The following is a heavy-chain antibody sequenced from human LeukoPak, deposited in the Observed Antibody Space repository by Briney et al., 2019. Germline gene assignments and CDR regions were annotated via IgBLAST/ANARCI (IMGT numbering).Heavy chain of an antibody. D-gene: IGHD1-26*01. J-gene: IGHJ4*02. CDR2: IWYDGSNK. V-gene: IGHV3-33*08. CDR3: ARGGVGATARRGLDY. CDR1: GFTLSDYY. Sequence: GGSLRLSCAASGFTLSDYYMNWVRQAPGKGLEWVAVIWYDGSNKYYADSVKGRFTISRDNSKNTLYLQMNSLRAEDTAVYYCARGGVGATARRGLDYWGQGTLVTVSS.